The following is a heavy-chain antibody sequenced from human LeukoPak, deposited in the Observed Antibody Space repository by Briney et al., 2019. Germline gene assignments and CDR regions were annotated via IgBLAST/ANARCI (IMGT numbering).Heavy chain of an antibody. Sequence: SETLSLTCTVSGGSISSYYWSWIRQPPGKGLEWIGYIYYSGSTNYNPSLKSRVTISVDTSKNQFSLKLSSVTAADTAVYYCARDSGPSDYGDPYNWFDPWGQGTLVTVSS. V-gene: IGHV4-59*01. CDR2: IYYSGST. J-gene: IGHJ5*02. D-gene: IGHD4-17*01. CDR1: GGSISSYY. CDR3: ARDSGPSDYGDPYNWFDP.